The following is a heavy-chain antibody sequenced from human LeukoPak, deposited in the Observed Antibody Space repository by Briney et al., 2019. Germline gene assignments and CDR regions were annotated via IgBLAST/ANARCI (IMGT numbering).Heavy chain of an antibody. Sequence: GGSLRLSCAASGFTFSSYWMSWVRQAPGKGLGWVANIKKDGSEKYYVDSVKGRFTISRDNAENSLYLQMNSLRVEDTAVYYCASLTLGYWGQGTLVTVSS. CDR2: IKKDGSEK. CDR1: GFTFSSYW. V-gene: IGHV3-7*03. CDR3: ASLTLGY. J-gene: IGHJ4*02.